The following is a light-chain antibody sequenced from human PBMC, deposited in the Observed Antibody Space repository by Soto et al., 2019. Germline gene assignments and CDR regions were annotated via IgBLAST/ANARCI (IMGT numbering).Light chain of an antibody. CDR1: SSNIGAGYD. Sequence: QSALAQPPSVSGAPGQRVTISCTGRSSNIGAGYDVHWYKQLPGTAPRLLIYGNSNRPSGVPDRFSGSKSGTSAFLAITGLQAEDEADYYCQSYDNSLKIVVGGGTQLTVL. CDR2: GNS. J-gene: IGLJ7*01. CDR3: QSYDNSLKIV. V-gene: IGLV1-40*01.